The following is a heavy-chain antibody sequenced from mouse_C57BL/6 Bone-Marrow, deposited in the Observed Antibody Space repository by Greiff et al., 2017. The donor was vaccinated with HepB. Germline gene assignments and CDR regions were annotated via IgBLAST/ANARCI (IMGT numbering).Heavy chain of an antibody. CDR2: IYPGDGDT. CDR3: ARSILLRYPFAY. Sequence: QVQLQQSGPELVKPGASVKISCKASGYAFSSSWMNWVKQRPGKGLEWIGRIYPGDGDTNYNGKFKGKATLTADKSSSTAYMQLSSLTSKDSAVYFCARSILLRYPFAYWGQGTLVTVSA. CDR1: GYAFSSSW. J-gene: IGHJ3*01. D-gene: IGHD1-1*01. V-gene: IGHV1-82*01.